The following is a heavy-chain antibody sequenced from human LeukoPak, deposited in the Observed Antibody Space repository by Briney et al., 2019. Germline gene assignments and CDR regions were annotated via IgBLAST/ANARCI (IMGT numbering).Heavy chain of an antibody. J-gene: IGHJ3*02. V-gene: IGHV3-23*01. CDR3: AKDWGGSYHGNAFDI. D-gene: IGHD1-26*01. Sequence: SGGSLRLSCAASGFTFSSYAMSWVRQAPGKGLEWVSVLGGSETSTSYADSVKGRFTISRDNSKNTLYLQMNSLRAEDTAVYYCAKDWGGSYHGNAFDIWGQGTMVAVSS. CDR2: LGGSETST. CDR1: GFTFSSYA.